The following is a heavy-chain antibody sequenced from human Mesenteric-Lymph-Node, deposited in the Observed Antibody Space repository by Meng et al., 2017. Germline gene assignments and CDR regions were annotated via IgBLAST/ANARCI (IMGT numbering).Heavy chain of an antibody. CDR3: AHSLFIGYCSGGSCYSFVGFGY. V-gene: IGHV2-5*01. Sequence: SGPTLVKPTQTLTLTCTFSGFSLSTSGVGVSWIRQPPGKALEWLALIYWNDDKRYSTSLKSRLTITKDTSKNRVVLTMTNMDPVDTATYYCAHSLFIGYCSGGSCYSFVGFGYWGQGTLVTVSS. D-gene: IGHD2-15*01. J-gene: IGHJ4*02. CDR2: IYWNDDK. CDR1: GFSLSTSGVG.